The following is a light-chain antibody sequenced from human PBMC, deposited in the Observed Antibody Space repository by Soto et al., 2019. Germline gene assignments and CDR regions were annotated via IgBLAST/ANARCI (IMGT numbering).Light chain of an antibody. CDR3: LLTYLVTYSGARV. CDR2: DTT. CDR1: TGAVTSDHF. J-gene: IGLJ2*01. Sequence: QAVVTQEPSLTVSPGGTVILTCGSSTGAVTSDHFPYWFQQKPGQAPRVLIYDTTYKHSWTPARFSGSLLGGKAALTLSGAQPEDEADYYCLLTYLVTYSGARVVGGGTKVTVL. V-gene: IGLV7-46*01.